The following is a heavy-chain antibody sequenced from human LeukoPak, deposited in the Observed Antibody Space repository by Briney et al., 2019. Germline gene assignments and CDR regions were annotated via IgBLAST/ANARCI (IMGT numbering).Heavy chain of an antibody. CDR1: GDSISSSTYY. Sequence: PSETLSLTCTVSGDSISSSTYYWGWIRQPPGKGLEWIGNIYHDGSTYYNPSLKSRVTISIDTSKNQFSLKLSSVTAADTAVYYCARDRGRWPHYVFDIWGHGTMVTVSS. V-gene: IGHV4-39*07. D-gene: IGHD3-10*01. CDR3: ARDRGRWPHYVFDI. J-gene: IGHJ3*02. CDR2: IYHDGST.